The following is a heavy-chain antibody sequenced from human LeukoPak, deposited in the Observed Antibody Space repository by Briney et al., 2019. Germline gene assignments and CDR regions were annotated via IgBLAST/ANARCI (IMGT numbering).Heavy chain of an antibody. CDR1: GFTFSSYA. J-gene: IGHJ4*02. Sequence: GGSLRRSCAASGFTFSSYAMSWVRQAPGHGLEWGSAISGSGGSTYYADSVKGRFTIARDNSKNTPYLQMNRLRAEDTAVCYCAKRNRAVHGYWGQGTLVTVSS. CDR2: ISGSGGST. D-gene: IGHD1-1*01. V-gene: IGHV3-23*01. CDR3: AKRNRAVHGY.